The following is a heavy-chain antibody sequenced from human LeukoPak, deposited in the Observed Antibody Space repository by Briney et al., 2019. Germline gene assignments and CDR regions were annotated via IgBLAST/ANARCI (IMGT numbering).Heavy chain of an antibody. Sequence: GGSLRLSCAASGFTFSSYWMNWVRQAPGKGLEWVSGISGSGISTYYADSVKGRFTISRDNSKNTLYLRMNSLRVEDTAVYYCAKSWNYYDSSGDDALDIWGQGTMATVSS. CDR1: GFTFSSYW. CDR3: AKSWNYYDSSGDDALDI. CDR2: ISGSGIST. J-gene: IGHJ3*02. V-gene: IGHV3-23*01. D-gene: IGHD3-22*01.